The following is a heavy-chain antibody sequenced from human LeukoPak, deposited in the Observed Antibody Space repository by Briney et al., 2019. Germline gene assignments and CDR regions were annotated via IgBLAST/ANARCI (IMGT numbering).Heavy chain of an antibody. CDR3: ARVLPWDIVVVPAAIRRWFDP. J-gene: IGHJ5*02. Sequence: PSETLSLTCAVYGGSFSGYYWSWIRQPPGKGLEWIGEINHSGSTNYNPSLKSRVTISVDTSKNQFSLKLSSVTAADTAVCYCARVLPWDIVVVPAAIRRWFDPWGQGTLVTVSS. CDR2: INHSGST. D-gene: IGHD2-2*02. CDR1: GGSFSGYY. V-gene: IGHV4-34*01.